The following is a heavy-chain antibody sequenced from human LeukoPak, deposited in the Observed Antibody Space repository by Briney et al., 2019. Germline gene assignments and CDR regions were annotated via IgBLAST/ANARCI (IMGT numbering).Heavy chain of an antibody. Sequence: ASVKVSCKASGYTFTSYYMHWVRQAPGQGLEWMAIINPSGGSTNYAQKFQGRVTMTRDTSTSTVYMELSSLGSEDTAVYYCARDPRPSYDSSDYYYPGDYWGRGTLVTVSS. CDR1: GYTFTSYY. D-gene: IGHD3-22*01. CDR2: INPSGGST. V-gene: IGHV1-46*01. J-gene: IGHJ4*02. CDR3: ARDPRPSYDSSDYYYPGDY.